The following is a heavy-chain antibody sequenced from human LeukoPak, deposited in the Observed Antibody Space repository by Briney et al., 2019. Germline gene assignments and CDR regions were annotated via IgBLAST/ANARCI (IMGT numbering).Heavy chain of an antibody. D-gene: IGHD4-11*01. CDR2: IYPGDSDT. CDR1: GYRFTSYW. Sequence: GESLKISCKGSGYRFTSYWIGWVRQMPGKGLEWMGIIYPGDSDTRYSPSFQGQVTISVDKSISTAYLQWSSLKASDTAMFYCARHQDYTGVQDAFDIWGQGTMVTVSS. J-gene: IGHJ3*02. V-gene: IGHV5-51*01. CDR3: ARHQDYTGVQDAFDI.